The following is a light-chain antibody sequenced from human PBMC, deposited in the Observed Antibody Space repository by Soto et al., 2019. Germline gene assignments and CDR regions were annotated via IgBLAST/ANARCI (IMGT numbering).Light chain of an antibody. V-gene: IGLV2-23*02. CDR2: EVI. CDR1: SSDVGIYNL. J-gene: IGLJ1*01. Sequence: QSVLTQPASVSGSPGQSITISCAGTSSDVGIYNLVSWYQQHPGNAPKLMIYEVIKRPSGVSNRFSGSKSGNTASLTISGLQAEDEADYYCCSYAGSSTHYVFGTGTKLTVL. CDR3: CSYAGSSTHYV.